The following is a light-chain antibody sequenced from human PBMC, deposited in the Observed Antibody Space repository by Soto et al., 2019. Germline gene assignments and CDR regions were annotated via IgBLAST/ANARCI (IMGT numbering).Light chain of an antibody. J-gene: IGKJ2*01. V-gene: IGKV1-5*01. CDR3: QQYNSYSPYT. CDR2: DAS. Sequence: MTQSPATLSVSPGESATLSCRASQSISSWLAWYQQKPGKAPKLLIYDASSLESGVPSRFSGSGSGTEFTLTISSLQPDDFATYYCQQYNSYSPYTFGQGTKLEIK. CDR1: QSISSW.